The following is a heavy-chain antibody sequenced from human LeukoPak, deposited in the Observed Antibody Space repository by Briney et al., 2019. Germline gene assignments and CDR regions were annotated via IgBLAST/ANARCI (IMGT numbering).Heavy chain of an antibody. D-gene: IGHD6-19*01. CDR1: GYTFTSYG. V-gene: IGHV1-8*02. CDR3: AREGASSGWNFDY. CDR2: MNPNSGNT. Sequence: ASVKVSCKASGYTFTSYGITWVRQAPGQGLEWMGWMNPNSGNTGYAQKFQGRVTMTRNTSISTAYMELSSLRSEDPAVYYCAREGASSGWNFDYWGQGTLVTVSS. J-gene: IGHJ4*02.